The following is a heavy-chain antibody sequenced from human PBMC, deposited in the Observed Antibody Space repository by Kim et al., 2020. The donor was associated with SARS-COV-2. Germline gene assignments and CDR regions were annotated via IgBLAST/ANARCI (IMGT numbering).Heavy chain of an antibody. Sequence: SETLSLTCAVYGGSFSGYYWSWIRQPPGKGLEWIGEINHSGSTNYNPSLKSRVTISVDTSKNQFSLKLSSVTAADTAVYYCSRGVRLITIFGVVISPGGLSYYWFDPWGQGTPVTVSS. CDR2: INHSGST. V-gene: IGHV4-34*01. D-gene: IGHD3-3*01. J-gene: IGHJ5*02. CDR1: GGSFSGYY. CDR3: SRGVRLITIFGVVISPGGLSYYWFDP.